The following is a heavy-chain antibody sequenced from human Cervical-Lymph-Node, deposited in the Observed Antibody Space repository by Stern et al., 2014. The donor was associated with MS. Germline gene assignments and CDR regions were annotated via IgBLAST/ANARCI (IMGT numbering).Heavy chain of an antibody. CDR3: ARRQLWQQYYGMDV. CDR1: GFTFSSYA. CDR2: ISYDGTDK. J-gene: IGHJ6*02. Sequence: QVQLVESGGGVVQPGRSLRLSCAASGFTFSSYAMHWVRQAPGKGLEWVAFISYDGTDKYYADSVKGRFTISRDNSKKMVYLQMNSLRAEDTAVWYCARRQLWQQYYGMDVWGQGTMVTVSS. V-gene: IGHV3-30*04. D-gene: IGHD5-18*01.